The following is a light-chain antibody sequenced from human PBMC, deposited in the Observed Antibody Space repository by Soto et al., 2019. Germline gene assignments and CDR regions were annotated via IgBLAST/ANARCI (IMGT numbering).Light chain of an antibody. Sequence: VLTQPPSVSGAPGQTVTISCTGSTSNFGAGYDVHWYQQLPRTAPRLLIFGNNNRPSGVPDRFSGSKSATSASLAITGLQAEDEADYYCQSYDISLSAYVFGTGTKVTVL. CDR1: TSNFGAGYD. CDR2: GNN. CDR3: QSYDISLSAYV. J-gene: IGLJ1*01. V-gene: IGLV1-40*01.